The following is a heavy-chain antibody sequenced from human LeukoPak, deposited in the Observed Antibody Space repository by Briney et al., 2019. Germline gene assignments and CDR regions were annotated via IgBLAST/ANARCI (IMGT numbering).Heavy chain of an antibody. D-gene: IGHD5-18*01. Sequence: GASVKVSCKASGYTFTSYYMHWVRQAPGQGLEWMGIINPSGGSTSYAQKFQGRVTMTRDTSTSTVCMELSSLRSEDTAVYYCARDSMDTAMAKSCYFDYWGQGTLVTVSS. CDR3: ARDSMDTAMAKSCYFDY. V-gene: IGHV1-46*01. J-gene: IGHJ4*02. CDR2: INPSGGST. CDR1: GYTFTSYY.